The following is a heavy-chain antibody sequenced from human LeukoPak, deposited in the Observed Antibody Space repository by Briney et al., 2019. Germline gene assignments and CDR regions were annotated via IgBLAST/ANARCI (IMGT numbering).Heavy chain of an antibody. J-gene: IGHJ6*03. CDR2: ISSSGTYT. CDR1: GFTFSSYG. V-gene: IGHV3-21*01. Sequence: GGSLRLSCAASGFTFSSYGMNWVRQAPGKGLEWVSRISSSGTYTDYTDSVKGRFTISRDNAKNSLYLQMSSLRAEDTALYFCARGVGYCSSSRCSPGYYMDVWGQGTTVTVFS. CDR3: ARGVGYCSSSRCSPGYYMDV. D-gene: IGHD2-15*01.